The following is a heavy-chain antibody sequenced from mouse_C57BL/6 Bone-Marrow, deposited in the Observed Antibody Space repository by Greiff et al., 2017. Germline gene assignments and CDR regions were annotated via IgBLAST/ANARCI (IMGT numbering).Heavy chain of an antibody. V-gene: IGHV14-2*01. CDR2: IDPEDGET. CDR1: GFNIKDYY. D-gene: IGHD1-1*01. J-gene: IGHJ2*01. CDR3: ASKGELLYYGSRDY. Sequence: EVKLVESGAELVKPGASVKLSCTASGFNIKDYYMHWVKQRTEQGLEWIGRIDPEDGETKYAPKFQGKATITADTSSNTAYVKLSSLTSEDTAVYYCASKGELLYYGSRDYWGQGTTLTVSS.